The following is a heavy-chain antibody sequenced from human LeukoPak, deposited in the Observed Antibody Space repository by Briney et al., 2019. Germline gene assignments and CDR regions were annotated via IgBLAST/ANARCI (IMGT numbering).Heavy chain of an antibody. CDR2: ISAYNGNT. CDR3: AKDLGTDRYSGSYATNPNLDY. D-gene: IGHD1-26*01. V-gene: IGHV1-18*01. Sequence: ASVKVSCKASGYTFTSYGISWVRQAPGQGLEWMGWISAYNGNTNYAQKLQGRVTMTTDTSTSTAYMELRSLRSDDTAVYYCAKDLGTDRYSGSYATNPNLDYWGQGTLVTVSS. J-gene: IGHJ4*02. CDR1: GYTFTSYG.